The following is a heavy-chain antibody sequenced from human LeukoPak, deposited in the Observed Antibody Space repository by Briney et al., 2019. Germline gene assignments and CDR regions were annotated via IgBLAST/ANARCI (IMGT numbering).Heavy chain of an antibody. CDR2: ITSPVGRI. V-gene: IGHV3-21*01. Sequence: GRSLRLSCAASGFTFSSHGMHWVRQAPGKGLEWVSSITSPVGRIYYADSLKGRITISRDNARSTLYLQMNSLRAEDTAVYYCATDGRSSGWYGFDYWGQGILVTVSS. CDR1: GFTFSSHG. CDR3: ATDGRSSGWYGFDY. D-gene: IGHD6-19*01. J-gene: IGHJ4*02.